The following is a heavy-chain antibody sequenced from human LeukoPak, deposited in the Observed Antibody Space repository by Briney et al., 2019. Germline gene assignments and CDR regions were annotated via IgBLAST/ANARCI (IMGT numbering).Heavy chain of an antibody. CDR1: GYTFTSYY. Sequence: ASVKVSCKASGYTFTSYYMHWVRQAPGQGLEWMGIINPSGGSTSYAQKFQGRVTMTRDTSTSTVYMELSSLRSEDTAVYYCARGSGIVVVPATSKGGYFDYWGQGTLVTVSS. V-gene: IGHV1-46*01. CDR3: ARGSGIVVVPATSKGGYFDY. J-gene: IGHJ4*02. D-gene: IGHD2-2*01. CDR2: INPSGGST.